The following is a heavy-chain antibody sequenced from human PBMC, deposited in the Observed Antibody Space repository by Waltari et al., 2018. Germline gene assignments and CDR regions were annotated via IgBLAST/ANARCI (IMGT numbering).Heavy chain of an antibody. V-gene: IGHV4-38-2*02. CDR1: GSPISRRYY. CDR3: ARVSIAAAGTTFDY. CDR2: IYHSGST. Sequence: QVQLRESGPGLVKPSETPSLHRPVSGSPISRRYYWGRSRQPPGKGREWSGRIYHSGSTSYNPVLKSRVTISGDTSKNQFSLKLSSVTAADTAVYYCARVSIAAAGTTFDYWGQGTLVTVSS. D-gene: IGHD6-13*01. J-gene: IGHJ4*02.